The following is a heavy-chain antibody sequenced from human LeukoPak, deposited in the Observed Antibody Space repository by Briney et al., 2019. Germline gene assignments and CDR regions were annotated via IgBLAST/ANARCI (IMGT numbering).Heavy chain of an antibody. CDR2: ISYDGSNK. J-gene: IGHJ4*02. CDR1: GFTFSSYG. V-gene: IGHV3-30*18. CDR3: AKDFTGARDY. Sequence: PGRSLRLSCAGSGFTFSSYGMHWVRQAPGKGLEWVAVISYDGSNKYYADSVKGRFTISRDNAKNTLYLQMNSLRAEDTALYYCAKDFTGARDYWGQGTLVSVSS. D-gene: IGHD7-27*01.